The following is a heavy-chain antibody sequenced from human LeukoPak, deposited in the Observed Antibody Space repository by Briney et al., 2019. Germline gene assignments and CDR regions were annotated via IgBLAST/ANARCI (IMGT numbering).Heavy chain of an antibody. CDR2: VHKSGRT. Sequence: SETLSLTCALSTVSGSSGNFWSWVRQPPGEGLEWIGKVHKSGRTNYNPSLKPRVTISIDASKNQLSLELTSVTAADTAVYYCARELRGAPTPGAYWGQGTRVSVSS. J-gene: IGHJ4*02. CDR1: TVSGSSGNF. V-gene: IGHV4-4*02. CDR3: ARELRGAPTPGAY. D-gene: IGHD1-26*01.